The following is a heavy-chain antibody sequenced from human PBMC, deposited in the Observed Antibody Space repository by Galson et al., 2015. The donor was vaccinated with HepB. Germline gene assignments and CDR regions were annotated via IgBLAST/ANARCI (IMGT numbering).Heavy chain of an antibody. Sequence: FLRLSCAASGFTFSSYGMHWVRQAPGKGLEWVAVIWYDGSNKYYADSVKGRFTISRDNSKNTLYLQMNSLRAEDTAVYYCAREAYYYDSSGYYGEYYYYGMDVWGQGTMVTVSS. D-gene: IGHD3-22*01. V-gene: IGHV3-33*01. CDR3: AREAYYYDSSGYYGEYYYYGMDV. CDR2: IWYDGSNK. J-gene: IGHJ6*02. CDR1: GFTFSSYG.